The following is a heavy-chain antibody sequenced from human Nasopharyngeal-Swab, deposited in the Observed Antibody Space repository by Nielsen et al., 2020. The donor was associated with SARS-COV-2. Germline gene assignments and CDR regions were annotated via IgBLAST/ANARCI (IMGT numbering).Heavy chain of an antibody. Sequence: GGSLRLSCAASGFTVSSKYMSWVRQAPGKGLEWVSLFYSGGSTYYADSVRGRFTISRDNSKNTLYLQMNSLRAEDTAVYYRARAGDSSGWYPPYYFDYWGQGTLVTVSS. CDR2: FYSGGST. V-gene: IGHV3-53*01. D-gene: IGHD6-19*01. CDR1: GFTVSSKY. CDR3: ARAGDSSGWYPPYYFDY. J-gene: IGHJ4*02.